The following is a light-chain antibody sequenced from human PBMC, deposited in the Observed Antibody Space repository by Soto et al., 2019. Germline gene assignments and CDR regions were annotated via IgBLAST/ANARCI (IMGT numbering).Light chain of an antibody. CDR1: QSVSNDF. J-gene: IGKJ2*01. Sequence: EIVLTQSPGILSLSPGERATLSCRASQSVSNDFLAWYQQKPGQAPRLLIYGASTRATDVPDRFSGSGSGADFTLSISRLEPEDCAVYYCQQYNSGPYTFGQGTKVDIK. CDR3: QQYNSGPYT. CDR2: GAS. V-gene: IGKV3-20*01.